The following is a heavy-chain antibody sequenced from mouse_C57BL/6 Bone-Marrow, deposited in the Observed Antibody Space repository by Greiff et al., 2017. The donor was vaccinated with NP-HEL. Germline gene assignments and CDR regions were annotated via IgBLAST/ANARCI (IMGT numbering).Heavy chain of an antibody. CDR3: ARLGDYGYYFDY. J-gene: IGHJ2*01. CDR2: ISYSGST. Sequence: EVQLQESGPGLAKPSQTLSLSCSATGYSITSDYLNWIRKFPGNKLEYMGYISYSGSTYYYPAPISRISITRDASKNQNYLQLNSITTSDATTYYCARLGDYGYYFDYWGPGATVTVSS. V-gene: IGHV3-8*01. D-gene: IGHD2-4*01. CDR1: GYSITSDY.